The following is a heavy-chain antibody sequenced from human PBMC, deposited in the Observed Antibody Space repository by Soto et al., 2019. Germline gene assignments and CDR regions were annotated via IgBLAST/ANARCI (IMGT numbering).Heavy chain of an antibody. V-gene: IGHV3-48*01. CDR2: ISGSSSTM. CDR3: ARDSTPGPVDH. J-gene: IGHJ4*02. CDR1: GFTLRGYS. Sequence: EVQLVESGGGLVQPGGSLRLSCVASGFTLRGYSMNWVRQAPGKGLEWVSYISGSSSTMYYADSVKGRFTISRDNAKNSLYLQMNSLRAEDTAVYYCARDSTPGPVDHWGQGTLVTVSS.